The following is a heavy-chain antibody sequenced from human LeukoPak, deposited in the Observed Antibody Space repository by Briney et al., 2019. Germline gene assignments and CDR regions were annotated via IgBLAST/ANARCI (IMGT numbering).Heavy chain of an antibody. D-gene: IGHD3-22*01. CDR3: ARAPPYYYDSSGYYYQMYYFDY. CDR2: IDRSSTNI. V-gene: IGHV3-48*02. Sequence: HAGGSLRLSCSASGFTFTAYSMNWVRLAPGKGLQWVSYIDRSSTNIYYADSVKGRFSISRDNAKNSLYLQMNSLRDEDTAVYYCARAPPYYYDSSGYYYQMYYFDYWGQGTLVTVSS. CDR1: GFTFTAYS. J-gene: IGHJ4*02.